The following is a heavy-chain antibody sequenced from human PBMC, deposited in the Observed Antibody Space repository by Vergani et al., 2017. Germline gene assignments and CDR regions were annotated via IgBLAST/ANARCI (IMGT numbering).Heavy chain of an antibody. CDR2: TRYDGIVE. J-gene: IGHJ4*02. V-gene: IGHV3-30*02. D-gene: IGHD2-15*01. Sequence: QVQLVESGGGVVQPGGSLRLSCAASGFTFTNYRMHWVRQAPGKGLEWVAFTRYDGIVEYYGDSVRGRFTISRDNSKNTLYLQMNRLRPEDTAVYYCATAGAAYCRGASCYDFFEYWGKGTLVTVAS. CDR3: ATAGAAYCRGASCYDFFEY. CDR1: GFTFTNYR.